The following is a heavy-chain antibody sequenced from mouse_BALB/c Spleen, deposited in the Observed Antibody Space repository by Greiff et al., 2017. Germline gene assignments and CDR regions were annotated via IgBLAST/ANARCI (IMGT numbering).Heavy chain of an antibody. CDR3: VRQVYFDY. J-gene: IGHJ2*01. Sequence: EVQGVESGGGLVQPKGSLKLSCAASGFTFNTYAMNWVRQAPGKGLEWVARIRSKSNNYATYYADSVKDRFTISRDDSQSMLYLQMNNLKTEDTAMYYCVRQVYFDYWGQGTTLTVSS. CDR1: GFTFNTYA. V-gene: IGHV10-1*02. D-gene: IGHD1-1*01. CDR2: IRSKSNNYAT.